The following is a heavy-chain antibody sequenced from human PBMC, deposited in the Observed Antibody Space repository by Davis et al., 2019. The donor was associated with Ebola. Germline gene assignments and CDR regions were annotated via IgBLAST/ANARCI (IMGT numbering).Heavy chain of an antibody. CDR1: GFTFSSYG. Sequence: GESLKISCAASGFTFSSYGMHWVRQAPGKGLEWVAVIWYDGSNKYYADSVKGRSTISRDNSKNTLYLQMNSLRAEDTAVYYCARALGRLVITPQIMDVWGQGTTVTVSS. V-gene: IGHV3-33*01. D-gene: IGHD3-9*01. CDR2: IWYDGSNK. J-gene: IGHJ6*02. CDR3: ARALGRLVITPQIMDV.